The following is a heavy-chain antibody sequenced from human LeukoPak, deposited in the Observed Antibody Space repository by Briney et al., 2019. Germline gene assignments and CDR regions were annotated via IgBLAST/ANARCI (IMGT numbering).Heavy chain of an antibody. D-gene: IGHD3-22*01. J-gene: IGHJ6*02. Sequence: GGSLRLSCAGSGFTFSRYAMSWVRQAPGKGLEWVSAISRSGGTTYYADSVKGRSTISRDNSKNTPYLQMSSLRAEDTAIYYCAKPYYYDSTGYEYYYYGMDVWGQGTTVTVTS. CDR2: ISRSGGTT. CDR3: AKPYYYDSTGYEYYYYGMDV. V-gene: IGHV3-23*01. CDR1: GFTFSRYA.